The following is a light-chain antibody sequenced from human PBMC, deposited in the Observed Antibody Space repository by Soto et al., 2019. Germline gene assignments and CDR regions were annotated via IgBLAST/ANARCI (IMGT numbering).Light chain of an antibody. V-gene: IGKV3-11*01. Sequence: EIVLTQSPATLSLSPGDRATLSCRASQSVSKFLAWYQQKPGKAPRLLIYDAYNRAPGIPARFSGSESGTDFTHTISSLEPEDFAVYYCQQSSNWPPITFGGGTKVEIK. J-gene: IGKJ4*01. CDR1: QSVSKF. CDR2: DAY. CDR3: QQSSNWPPIT.